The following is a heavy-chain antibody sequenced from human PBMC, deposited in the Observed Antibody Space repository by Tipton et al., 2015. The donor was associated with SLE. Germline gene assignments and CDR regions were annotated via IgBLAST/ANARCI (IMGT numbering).Heavy chain of an antibody. Sequence: SLRLSCTASGFTFSRYAMTWVRQAPGKGLEWVSVIYSGGSTYYADSVKGRFTISRDNAKNTLYLQMNSLRAEDTAVYYCARYSRGSLDSWGQGALVTVSS. D-gene: IGHD1-26*01. CDR3: ARYSRGSLDS. CDR2: IYSGGST. J-gene: IGHJ4*02. V-gene: IGHV3-66*01. CDR1: GFTFSRYA.